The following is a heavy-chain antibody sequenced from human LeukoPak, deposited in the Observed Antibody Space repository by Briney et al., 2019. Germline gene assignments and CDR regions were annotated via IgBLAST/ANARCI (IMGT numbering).Heavy chain of an antibody. CDR1: GGSFSGYY. J-gene: IGHJ4*02. CDR3: ARTYYYGSGRYFDY. V-gene: IGHV4-59*01. D-gene: IGHD3-10*01. Sequence: PSETLSLTCAVYGGSFSGYYWSWLRQPPGKGLEWIGYIYHSGSTTYNPSLKSRVTISVDTSKNQFSLKLSSVTAADTAIYYCARTYYYGSGRYFDYWGQGTLVTVSS. CDR2: IYHSGST.